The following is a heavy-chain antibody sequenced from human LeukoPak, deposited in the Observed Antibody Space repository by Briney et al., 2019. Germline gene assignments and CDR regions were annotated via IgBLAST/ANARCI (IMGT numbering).Heavy chain of an antibody. Sequence: SETLSLTCTVSGGSISSSSYYWGWIRQPPGKGLEWIGSIYYSGSTYYNPSLKSRVTISVGTSKNQFSLKLSFVTAADTAVYYCARHMVRGWYVPSGYWGQGTLVTVSS. CDR3: ARHMVRGWYVPSGY. D-gene: IGHD6-19*01. CDR2: IYYSGST. J-gene: IGHJ4*02. V-gene: IGHV4-39*01. CDR1: GGSISSSSYY.